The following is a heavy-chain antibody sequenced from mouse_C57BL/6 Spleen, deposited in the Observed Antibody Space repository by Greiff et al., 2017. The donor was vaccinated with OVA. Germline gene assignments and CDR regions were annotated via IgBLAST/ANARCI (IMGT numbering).Heavy chain of an antibody. CDR2: INPSTGGT. CDR1: GYSFTGYY. CDR3: ARSWYYYAMDY. J-gene: IGHJ4*01. V-gene: IGHV1-42*01. Sequence: EVQLQQSGPELVKPGASVKISCKASGYSFTGYYMNWVKQSPEKSLEWIGEINPSTGGTTYNQKFKAKATLTVDKSSSTAYMQLKSLTSEDSAVYYCARSWYYYAMDYWGQGTSVTVSS.